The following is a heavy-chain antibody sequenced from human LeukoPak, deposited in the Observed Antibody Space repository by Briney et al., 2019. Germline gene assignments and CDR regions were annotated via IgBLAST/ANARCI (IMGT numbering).Heavy chain of an antibody. V-gene: IGHV3-74*01. J-gene: IGHJ4*02. CDR3: ARVTVSSSEVIFDY. Sequence: PGGSLRLSCVASGFTFSSCWMHWVRQAPGKGLVWVSRINSDGRTITYADSAKGRFTISRDNAKNTLYLQMNSLRAEDTAVYYCARVTVSSSEVIFDYWGQGSLVTVSS. CDR2: INSDGRTI. CDR1: GFTFSSCW. D-gene: IGHD1-20*01.